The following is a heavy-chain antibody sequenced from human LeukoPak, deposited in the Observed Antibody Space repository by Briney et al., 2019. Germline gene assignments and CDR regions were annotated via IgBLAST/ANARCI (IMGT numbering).Heavy chain of an antibody. J-gene: IGHJ4*02. D-gene: IGHD3-16*02. CDR2: ISSSSDYI. Sequence: PGGSLRLSCAASGFTFNNYIMNWVRQAPGKGLEWVSSISSSSDYIYYADSVKGRFTISRDNAKKSLYLQMNSLRAEDTALYHCARVIGDYVWGSYRLGAFDYWGQGTLVTVSS. CDR1: GFTFNNYI. CDR3: ARVIGDYVWGSYRLGAFDY. V-gene: IGHV3-21*04.